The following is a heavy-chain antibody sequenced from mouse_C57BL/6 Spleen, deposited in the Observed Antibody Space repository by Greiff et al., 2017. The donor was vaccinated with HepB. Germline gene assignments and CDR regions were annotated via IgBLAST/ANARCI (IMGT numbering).Heavy chain of an antibody. V-gene: IGHV1-61*01. J-gene: IGHJ1*03. D-gene: IGHD2-1*01. CDR1: GYTFTSYW. CDR3: ASDLPWYFDV. Sequence: VQLQQPGAELVRPGSSVKLSCKASGYTFTSYWMDWVKQRPGQGLEWIGNIYPSDSETHYNQKFKDKATLTVDKSSSTAYMQLSSLTSEDSAVYYCASDLPWYFDVWGTGTTVTVSS. CDR2: IYPSDSET.